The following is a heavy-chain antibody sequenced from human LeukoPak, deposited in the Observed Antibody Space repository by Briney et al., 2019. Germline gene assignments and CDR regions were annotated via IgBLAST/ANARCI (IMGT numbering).Heavy chain of an antibody. CDR3: ARGLSSWYDAFDI. D-gene: IGHD6-13*01. J-gene: IGHJ3*02. V-gene: IGHV4-61*02. CDR1: GGSISSGSYY. Sequence: SETLSLTCTVSGGSISSGSYYWSWIRQPAGKRLEWIGRIYTSGSTNYNPSLKSRVTISGDTSKNQFSLRLSSVTAADTAAYYCARGLSSWYDAFDIWGQGTMVTVSS. CDR2: IYTSGST.